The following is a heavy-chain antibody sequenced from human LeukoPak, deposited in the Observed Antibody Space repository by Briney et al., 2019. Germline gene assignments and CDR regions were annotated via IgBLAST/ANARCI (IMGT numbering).Heavy chain of an antibody. Sequence: GSLRLSCAASGFTFSSYAMHWVRQAPGKGLEWVAVISYDGSNKYYADSVKGRFTISRDNSKNTLYLQMNSLRDDDTAVYYCARAKRPMVLDHWGQGTLVTVSS. CDR1: GFTFSSYA. V-gene: IGHV3-30-3*01. CDR3: ARAKRPMVLDH. J-gene: IGHJ4*02. CDR2: ISYDGSNK. D-gene: IGHD3-10*01.